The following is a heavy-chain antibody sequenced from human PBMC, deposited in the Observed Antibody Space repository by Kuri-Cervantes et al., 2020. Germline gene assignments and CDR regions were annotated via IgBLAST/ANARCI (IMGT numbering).Heavy chain of an antibody. V-gene: IGHV3-7*01. J-gene: IGHJ4*02. CDR3: ASGGGWENYYDSSGYYDFDY. Sequence: GGSLRPSCAASGFTFSSYWMSWVRQAPGKGLEWVAKIKQDGSEKYYVDSVTGRFTISRDNAKNSLYLQMNSLRAEDTAVYYCASGGGWENYYDSSGYYDFDYWGQGTLVTVSS. D-gene: IGHD3-22*01. CDR1: GFTFSSYW. CDR2: IKQDGSEK.